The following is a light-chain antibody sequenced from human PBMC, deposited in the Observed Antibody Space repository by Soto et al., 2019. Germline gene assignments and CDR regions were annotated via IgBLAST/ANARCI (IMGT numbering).Light chain of an antibody. CDR1: SSNIGAGYD. CDR2: GNS. CDR3: QSYDSSLSGSV. Sequence: QSVLTQPPSVSGAPGQRVTISCTGSSSNIGAGYDVHWYQQPPGTAPKPLIYGNSNRPSGVPDRFSGSKSGTSASLAITGLQAEDEADYFCQSYDSSLSGSVFGGGTKVTVL. J-gene: IGLJ3*02. V-gene: IGLV1-40*01.